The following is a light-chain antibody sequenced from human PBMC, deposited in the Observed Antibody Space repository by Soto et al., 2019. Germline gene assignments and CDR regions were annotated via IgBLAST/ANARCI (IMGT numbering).Light chain of an antibody. V-gene: IGKV1-17*01. CDR2: AAS. Sequence: DVHWYQHLPGTAPKLLIYAASSLDSEVPLRFSGSGSGTEFALTISSLQPEDFATYYCLQHNTYPWTFGQGTKVDIK. J-gene: IGKJ1*01. CDR3: LQHNTYPWT. CDR1: D.